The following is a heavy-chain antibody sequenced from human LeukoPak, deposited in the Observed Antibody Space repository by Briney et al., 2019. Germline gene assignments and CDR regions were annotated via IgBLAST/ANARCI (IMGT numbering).Heavy chain of an antibody. J-gene: IGHJ3*02. CDR1: GFTFSSYG. CDR2: ISYDGSNK. CDR3: AKFGYCSSTSCYDAFDT. D-gene: IGHD2-2*01. V-gene: IGHV3-30*18. Sequence: GRSLRLSCAASGFTFSSYGMHWVRQAPGKGLEWVAVISYDGSNKYYADSVKGRFTISRDNSKNTLYLQMNSLRAEDTAVYYCAKFGYCSSTSCYDAFDTWGQGTMVTVSS.